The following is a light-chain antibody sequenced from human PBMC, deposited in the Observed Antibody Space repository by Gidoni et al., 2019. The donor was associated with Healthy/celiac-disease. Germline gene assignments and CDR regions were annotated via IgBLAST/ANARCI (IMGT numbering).Light chain of an antibody. J-gene: IGKJ2*01. CDR1: QSVSSY. CDR3: QQRSNWRYT. Sequence: DIVLPQSPATLFLAPGERATLSCRASQSVSSYLAWYQQKPGQAPRLRIYDASNRATGIPARFSGSGSGTDFTLTISSLEPEDFAVYYCQQRSNWRYTFGQGTKLEIK. CDR2: DAS. V-gene: IGKV3-11*01.